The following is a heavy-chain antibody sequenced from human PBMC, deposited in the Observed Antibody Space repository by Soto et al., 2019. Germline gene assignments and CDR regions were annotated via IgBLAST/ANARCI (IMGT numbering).Heavy chain of an antibody. CDR1: GFTFSSYS. CDR2: ISSSSSYI. CDR3: ARGLYYYDSSGYYSP. D-gene: IGHD3-22*01. V-gene: IGHV3-21*01. Sequence: SGGSLRLSCAASGFTFSSYSMNWVRQAPGKGLEWVSSISSSSSYIYYADSVKGRFTISRDNAKNSLYLQMNSLRAEDMAVYYCARGLYYYDSSGYYSPWGQGTLVTVSS. J-gene: IGHJ5*02.